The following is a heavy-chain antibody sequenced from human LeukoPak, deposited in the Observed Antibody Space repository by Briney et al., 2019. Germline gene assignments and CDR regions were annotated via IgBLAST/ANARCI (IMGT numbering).Heavy chain of an antibody. V-gene: IGHV4-59*01. CDR1: GGSISSYY. CDR3: ARTMGVYDY. D-gene: IGHD6-13*01. Sequence: SETLSLTCTVSGGSISSYYWSWIRQPPGKGLEWIGYIYYSGSTNHNPSLKSRVTISVDTSKNQFSLKLSSVTAADTAVYYCARTMGVYDYWGQGTLVTVSS. CDR2: IYYSGST. J-gene: IGHJ4*02.